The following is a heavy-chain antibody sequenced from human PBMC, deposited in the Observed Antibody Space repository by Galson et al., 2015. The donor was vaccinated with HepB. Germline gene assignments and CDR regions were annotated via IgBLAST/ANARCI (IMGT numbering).Heavy chain of an antibody. Sequence: SLRLSCAASGFTFSSYSMNWVRQAPGKGLEWVSSISSSSSYIYYADSVKGRFTISRDNAKNSLYLQMNSLRAEDTAVYYCARDFGAYDSSGYYCGYWGQGTLVTVSS. CDR1: GFTFSSYS. CDR3: ARDFGAYDSSGYYCGY. D-gene: IGHD3-22*01. CDR2: ISSSSSYI. V-gene: IGHV3-21*01. J-gene: IGHJ4*02.